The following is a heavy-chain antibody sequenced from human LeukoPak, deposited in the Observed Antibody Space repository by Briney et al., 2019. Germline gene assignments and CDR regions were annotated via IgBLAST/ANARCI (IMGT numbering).Heavy chain of an antibody. CDR3: ASPPIQYSSGWYYYY. CDR2: IYYSGST. Sequence: SETLSLTCTVSGGSISSSSYYWGWIRQPPGKGLEWIGSIYYSGSTYYNPSLKSRVTISVDTSKNQFSLKLSSVTAADTAEYYCASPPIQYSSGWYYYYWGQGTLVTVSS. CDR1: GGSISSSSYY. V-gene: IGHV4-39*01. J-gene: IGHJ4*02. D-gene: IGHD6-19*01.